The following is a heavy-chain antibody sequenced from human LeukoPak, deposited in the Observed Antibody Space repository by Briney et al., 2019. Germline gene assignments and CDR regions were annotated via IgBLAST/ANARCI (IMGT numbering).Heavy chain of an antibody. Sequence: PSETLSLTCTVSGGSIDGSGSYWGWIRQPPGKGLEWIGCVYYGGDAYYNPSLKSRVTISADLSKNQFSLSLISVTAADTALYYCARLFSRGWPYYYGLGAWGQGTTVTVSS. CDR2: VYYGGDA. D-gene: IGHD6-19*01. V-gene: IGHV4-39*01. J-gene: IGHJ6*02. CDR1: GGSIDGSGSY. CDR3: ARLFSRGWPYYYGLGA.